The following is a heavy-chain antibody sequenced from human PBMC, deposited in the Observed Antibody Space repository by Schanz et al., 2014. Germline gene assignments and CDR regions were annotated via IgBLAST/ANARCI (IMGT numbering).Heavy chain of an antibody. CDR1: GDSISSYS. CDR3: ARGGRTTYNYYYGMDV. D-gene: IGHD1-1*01. CDR2: IYTSGAT. Sequence: QVQLQESGPGLVKPSETLSLTCTVSGDSISSYSWSWIRRPAGKGLEWIGRIYTSGATNYNPSLKSRLTMSVDTSKNQVSLKLRSVTAADTAVYYCARGGRTTYNYYYGMDVWGQGTTVTVSS. V-gene: IGHV4-4*07. J-gene: IGHJ6*02.